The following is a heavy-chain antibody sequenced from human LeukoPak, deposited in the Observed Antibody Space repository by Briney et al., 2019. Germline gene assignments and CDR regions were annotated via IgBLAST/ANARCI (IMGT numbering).Heavy chain of an antibody. CDR3: XXXXXLXIVXXXAAXSYYYYGMDV. CDR2: ISSSSSTI. Sequence: GGSLRLSCAASGFTFSSYSMNWVRQAPGKGLEWVSYISSSSSTIYYADSVKGRFTISRDNAKNSLYLQMNSLRAEDTAVYYXXXXXXLXIVXXXAAXSYYYYGMDVWGQGTTVTVSS. CDR1: GFTFSSYS. V-gene: IGHV3-48*01. D-gene: IGHD2-2*01. J-gene: IGHJ6*02.